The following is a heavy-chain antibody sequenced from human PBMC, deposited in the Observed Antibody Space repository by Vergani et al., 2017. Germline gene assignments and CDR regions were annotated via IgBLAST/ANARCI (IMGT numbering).Heavy chain of an antibody. D-gene: IGHD3-9*01. CDR3: ARVGRLRYFDWSGGQKKNNWFDP. V-gene: IGHV3-74*02. J-gene: IGHJ5*02. Sequence: EVQLLESGGGLVQPGGSLRLFCAASGFTFSSYWMHWVRQAPGKGLVWVSRINSDGSSTSYADSVKGRFTISRDNAKDTLYLQMNSLRAEDTAVYYCARVGRLRYFDWSGGQKKNNWFDPWGQGTLVTVSS. CDR2: INSDGSST. CDR1: GFTFSSYW.